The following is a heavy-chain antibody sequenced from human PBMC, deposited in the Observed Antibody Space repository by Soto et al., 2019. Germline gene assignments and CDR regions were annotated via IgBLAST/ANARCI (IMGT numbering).Heavy chain of an antibody. CDR1: GFTFSSYA. Sequence: GGSLRLSCAASGFTFSSYAMSWVRQAPGKGLEWVSAISGSGGSTYYADSVKGRFTISRDTSKNTLYLQMNSLRAEDTAVYYWAKRDVVAATRYDYWGQGTLVTVSS. V-gene: IGHV3-23*01. CDR2: ISGSGGST. J-gene: IGHJ4*02. D-gene: IGHD2-15*01. CDR3: AKRDVVAATRYDY.